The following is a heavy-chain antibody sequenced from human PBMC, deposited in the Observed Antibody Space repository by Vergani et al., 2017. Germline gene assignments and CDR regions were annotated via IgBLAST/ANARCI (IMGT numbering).Heavy chain of an antibody. CDR3: ARAAAGNYYYYGMDV. J-gene: IGHJ6*02. CDR2: IIPILGIA. V-gene: IGHV1-69*04. D-gene: IGHD6-13*01. Sequence: QVQLVQSGAEVKKPGSSVKVSCKASGGPFSSYTISWVRQAPGQGLEWMGRIIPILGIANYAQKFQGRVTITADKSTSTAYMELSSLRSEDTAVYYCARAAAGNYYYYGMDVWGQGTTVTVSS. CDR1: GGPFSSYT.